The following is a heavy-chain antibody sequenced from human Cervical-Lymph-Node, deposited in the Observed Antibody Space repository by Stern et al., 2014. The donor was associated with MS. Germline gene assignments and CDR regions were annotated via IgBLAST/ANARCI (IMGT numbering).Heavy chain of an antibody. CDR2: VWNDGSKE. V-gene: IGHV3-33*01. CDR1: GLTFSTSV. CDR3: ATSTASDAFDI. Sequence: QVQLVQSGGGAVQPGRSLRLSCVASGLTFSTSVMHWVRQAPGKGLEWVAVVWNDGSKEHFTESVKGRFSTSRDTAKNTLHLQMSSLRAEDTAVYFCATSTASDAFDIWGQGTLVTVSS. D-gene: IGHD2/OR15-2a*01. J-gene: IGHJ3*02.